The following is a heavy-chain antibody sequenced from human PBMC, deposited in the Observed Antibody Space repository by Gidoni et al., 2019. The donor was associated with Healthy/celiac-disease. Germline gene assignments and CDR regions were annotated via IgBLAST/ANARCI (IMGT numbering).Heavy chain of an antibody. Sequence: EVQLLESGGGLVQHGGSLRLSCAASGFTFSSYAMSWVRQDPGKGLEWVSAISGSGGSTYYADSVKGRFTISRDNSKNTLYLQMNSLRAEDTAVYYCAKDSKVAGTYYFDYWGQGTLVTVSS. J-gene: IGHJ4*02. CDR1: GFTFSSYA. CDR2: ISGSGGST. V-gene: IGHV3-23*01. D-gene: IGHD6-19*01. CDR3: AKDSKVAGTYYFDY.